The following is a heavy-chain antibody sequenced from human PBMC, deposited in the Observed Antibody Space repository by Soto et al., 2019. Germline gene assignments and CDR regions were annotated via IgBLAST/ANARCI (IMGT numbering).Heavy chain of an antibody. CDR1: GYTFTHHY. D-gene: IGHD3-22*01. CDR2: INPSGGRT. Sequence: GASVKVSCKTSGYTFTHHYIYWVRQAPGQGLQWMGGINPSGGRTWYEETFQGRVTLTRDTSTTTVYMELTSLRSDDTAVYYCVREIDASGYGVIDHWG. CDR3: VREIDASGYGVIDH. J-gene: IGHJ4*01. V-gene: IGHV1-46*01.